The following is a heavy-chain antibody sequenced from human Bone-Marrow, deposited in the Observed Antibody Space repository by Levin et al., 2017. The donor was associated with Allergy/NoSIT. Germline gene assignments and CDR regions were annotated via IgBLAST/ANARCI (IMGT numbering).Heavy chain of an antibody. D-gene: IGHD7-27*01. CDR3: AAVLLGPFDV. CDR2: INPESGGT. J-gene: IGHJ3*01. V-gene: IGHV1-2*06. Sequence: ASVKVSCKASGYTFTTFYIHWLRQAPGQGLQWMGRINPESGGTNYAQKFQGRVTMTRDTSTSTAYLELTSLNFDDTAIYFCAAVLLGPFDVWGQGTLVTVSS. CDR1: GYTFTTFY.